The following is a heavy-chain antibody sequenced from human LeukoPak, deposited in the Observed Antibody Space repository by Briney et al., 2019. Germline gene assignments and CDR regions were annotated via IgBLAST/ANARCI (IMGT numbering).Heavy chain of an antibody. CDR1: GFTFSSYA. Sequence: PGGSLRLSCAASGFTFSSYAMHWVRQAPGKGLEWVAVISYDGSNKYYADSVKGRFTISRDNSKNTLYLQMNSLRAEDTSVYYCARGGYYYDSSGYYPVDYWGQGTLVTVSS. J-gene: IGHJ4*02. CDR3: ARGGYYYDSSGYYPVDY. CDR2: ISYDGSNK. D-gene: IGHD3-22*01. V-gene: IGHV3-30*04.